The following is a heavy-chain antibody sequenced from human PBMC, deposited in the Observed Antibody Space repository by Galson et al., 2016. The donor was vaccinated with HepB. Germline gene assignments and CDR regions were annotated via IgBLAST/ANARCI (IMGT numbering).Heavy chain of an antibody. CDR2: ISYDGSDR. Sequence: SLRLSCAASRFAFSKYALHWVRQAPGKGLEWVSYISYDGSDRKYADSVKGRFTVSRDNSKYTLYLQMNSLRAEDAAVYYCTKDSSSAIWHLWGQGTLVTVSS. CDR1: RFAFSKYA. J-gene: IGHJ4*02. V-gene: IGHV3-30*04. CDR3: TKDSSSAIWHL. D-gene: IGHD6-25*01.